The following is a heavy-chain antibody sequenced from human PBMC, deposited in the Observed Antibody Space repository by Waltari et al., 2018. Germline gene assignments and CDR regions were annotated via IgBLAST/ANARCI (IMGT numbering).Heavy chain of an antibody. D-gene: IGHD4-17*01. CDR2: IYSGGSST. Sequence: EVQLLESGGGLVQPGGSLRLSCAASGFTFSSDAMSWVRQAPGKGVEWVSVIYSGGSSTYYADSVKGRFTITRDNSKNTLYLQMNSLRAEDTAVYYCAKDPPYDYGDYEYYYYYMDVWGKGTTVTVSS. J-gene: IGHJ6*03. CDR1: GFTFSSDA. V-gene: IGHV3-23*03. CDR3: AKDPPYDYGDYEYYYYYMDV.